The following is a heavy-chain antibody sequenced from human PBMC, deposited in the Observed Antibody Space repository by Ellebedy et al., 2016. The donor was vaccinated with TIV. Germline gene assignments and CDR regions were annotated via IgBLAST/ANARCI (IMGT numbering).Heavy chain of an antibody. CDR3: ANGGLLKFWSGPYGGY. D-gene: IGHD3-3*01. CDR1: GFTFSTYS. V-gene: IGHV3-23*01. J-gene: IGHJ4*02. Sequence: GESLKIPXAASGFTFSTYSMTCVRQAPGKGLEWVSTISDRGGTTLYTDSVKGRFTISRDNSKNTLYLQMNSLRAEDTAIYYCANGGLLKFWSGPYGGYWGQGTLVTVSS. CDR2: ISDRGGTT.